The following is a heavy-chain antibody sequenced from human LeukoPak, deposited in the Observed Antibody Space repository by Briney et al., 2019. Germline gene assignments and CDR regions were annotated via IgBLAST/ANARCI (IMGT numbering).Heavy chain of an antibody. V-gene: IGHV3-30*18. D-gene: IGHD2-2*01. CDR2: ISYDGSDK. CDR3: AKDDCSSTSCYPWFDP. Sequence: GGSLRLSCAASGFTFSRYGMHWVRQAPGKGLEWVAVISYDGSDKYHAESVKGRFTISRDNSKNTLYLQMNSLRAEDTAVYYCAKDDCSSTSCYPWFDPWGQGTLVTVSS. CDR1: GFTFSRYG. J-gene: IGHJ5*02.